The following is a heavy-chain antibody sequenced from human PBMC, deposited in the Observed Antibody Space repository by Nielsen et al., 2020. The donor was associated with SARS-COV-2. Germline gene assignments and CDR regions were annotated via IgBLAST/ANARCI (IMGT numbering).Heavy chain of an antibody. D-gene: IGHD3-22*01. Sequence: ASVKVSCKASGCTFTSYAVHWVRQAPGQRLEWMGWINAGNGNTKYSQKFQGRVTITRDTSASTAYMELSSLRSEDTAVYSGARGGSGYYYYYYGMDVWGQGTTVTVSS. CDR1: GCTFTSYA. CDR3: ARGGSGYYYYYYGMDV. J-gene: IGHJ6*02. CDR2: INAGNGNT. V-gene: IGHV1-3*01.